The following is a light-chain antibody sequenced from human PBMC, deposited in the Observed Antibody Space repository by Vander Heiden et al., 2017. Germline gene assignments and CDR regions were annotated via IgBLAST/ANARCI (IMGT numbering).Light chain of an antibody. Sequence: EIVLAQSPATLYLSPGERATFSCRASQSVGGYLAWYQQKPGQSPRLLIYDASNRATGIPARFSGSGSGTDFTLTISRLEPEDFAVYYCQQRSSWPLTFGGGTKVEIK. J-gene: IGKJ4*01. CDR2: DAS. CDR1: QSVGGY. CDR3: QQRSSWPLT. V-gene: IGKV3-11*01.